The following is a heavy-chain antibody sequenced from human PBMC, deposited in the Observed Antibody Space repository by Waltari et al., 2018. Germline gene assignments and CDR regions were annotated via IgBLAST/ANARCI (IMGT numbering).Heavy chain of an antibody. J-gene: IGHJ3*02. CDR1: GFPFSSYC. V-gene: IGHV3-33*01. CDR2: IWYDGSNK. D-gene: IGHD3-22*01. Sequence: QVQLVESGGVVVQPGRSLRLSWPASGFPFSSYCIPLVLPAPGKGLEWVAVIWYDGSNKYYADSVKGRFTISRDNSKNTLYLQMNSLRAEDTAVYYCASSMIVVVSGAFDIWGQGTMVTVSS. CDR3: ASSMIVVVSGAFDI.